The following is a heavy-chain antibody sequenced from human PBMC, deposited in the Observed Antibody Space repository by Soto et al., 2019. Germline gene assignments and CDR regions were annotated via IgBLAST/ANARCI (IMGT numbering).Heavy chain of an antibody. V-gene: IGHV3-11*01. CDR3: ARDEGYSGYENPFDP. J-gene: IGHJ5*02. CDR1: GFTFSDYY. Sequence: GGSLRLSCAASGFTFSDYYMSWIRQAPGKGLEWVSYISSSGSTIYYADSVKGRFTISRDNAKNSLYLQMNSLRAEDTAVYYFARDEGYSGYENPFDPWGQGTLVTVSS. CDR2: ISSSGSTI. D-gene: IGHD5-12*01.